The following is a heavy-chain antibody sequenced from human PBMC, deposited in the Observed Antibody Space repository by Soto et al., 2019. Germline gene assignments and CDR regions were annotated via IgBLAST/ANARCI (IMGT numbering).Heavy chain of an antibody. V-gene: IGHV1-2*02. D-gene: IGHD1-26*01. J-gene: IGHJ4*02. Sequence: ASVKVSCKTSGYTFNTYGIHWVRQAPEQGPEWMGEIGPESGATRYAQKFQGRVTMTRDTSITTVYMELKNLSPDDTAVYYCGRGRSGQIVVFYWGQGTPVTVSS. CDR2: IGPESGAT. CDR3: GRGRSGQIVVFY. CDR1: GYTFNTYG.